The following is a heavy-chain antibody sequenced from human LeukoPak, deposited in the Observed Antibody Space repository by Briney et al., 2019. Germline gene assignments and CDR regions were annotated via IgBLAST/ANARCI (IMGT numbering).Heavy chain of an antibody. CDR2: IRYDGSNK. V-gene: IGHV3-30*02. D-gene: IGHD3-10*01. CDR1: GFTFSSYG. Sequence: GGSLRLSCAASGFTFSSYGMHWVRQAPGKGLEWVAFIRYDGSNKYYADSVKGRFTISRDNSKNTLYLQMNSLRAEDTAVYYCAREATYYGSGSGIDYWGREPWSPSPQ. CDR3: AREATYYGSGSGIDY. J-gene: IGHJ4*02.